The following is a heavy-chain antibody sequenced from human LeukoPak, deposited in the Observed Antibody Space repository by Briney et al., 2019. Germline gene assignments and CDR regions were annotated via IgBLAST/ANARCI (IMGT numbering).Heavy chain of an antibody. Sequence: GGSLRLSCAASGFTFSSYAMSWVRQAPGKGLEWVSANSGSGGSTYYADSVKGRFTISRDNSKNTLYLQMNSLRAEDTAVYYCAKDWVDYYDSSGRGGDYWGQGTLVTVSS. CDR1: GFTFSSYA. CDR2: NSGSGGST. CDR3: AKDWVDYYDSSGRGGDY. D-gene: IGHD3-22*01. V-gene: IGHV3-23*01. J-gene: IGHJ4*02.